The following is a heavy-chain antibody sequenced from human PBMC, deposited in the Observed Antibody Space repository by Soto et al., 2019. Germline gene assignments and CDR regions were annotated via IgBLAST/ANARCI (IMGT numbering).Heavy chain of an antibody. D-gene: IGHD4-17*01. CDR2: ISYDGSNK. CDR3: AKDHCRRCRGYYYYYYMDV. V-gene: IGHV3-30*18. Sequence: GGSLRLSCAASGFTFSSYGMHWVRQAPGKGLEWVAVISYDGSNKYYADSVKGRFTISRDNSKNTLYLQMNSLRAEDTAVYYCAKDHCRRCRGYYYYYYMDVWGKGTTVTVSS. CDR1: GFTFSSYG. J-gene: IGHJ6*03.